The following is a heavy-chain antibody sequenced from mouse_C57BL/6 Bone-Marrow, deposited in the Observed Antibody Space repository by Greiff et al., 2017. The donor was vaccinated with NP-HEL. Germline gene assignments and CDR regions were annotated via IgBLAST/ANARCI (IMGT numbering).Heavy chain of an antibody. Sequence: VQLQQPGAELVRPGTSVKLSCKASGYTFTSYWMHWVKQRPGQGLEWIGVIDPSDSYTNYNQKFKGKATLTVDTSSSTAYMQLSSLTSEDSAVYYCARPRYYYGSSYPFAYWGQGTLVTVSA. J-gene: IGHJ3*01. CDR3: ARPRYYYGSSYPFAY. CDR1: GYTFTSYW. V-gene: IGHV1-59*01. CDR2: IDPSDSYT. D-gene: IGHD1-1*01.